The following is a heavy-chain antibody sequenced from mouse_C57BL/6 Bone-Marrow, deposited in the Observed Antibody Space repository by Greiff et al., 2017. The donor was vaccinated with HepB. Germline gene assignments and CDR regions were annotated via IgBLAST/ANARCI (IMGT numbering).Heavy chain of an antibody. CDR1: GYTFTDYE. J-gene: IGHJ3*01. Sequence: VQLQQSGAELVRPGASVTLSCKASGYTFTDYEMHWVKQTPVHGLEWIGAIDPETGGTAYNHKFKGKAILTADKSSSPAYMELRRLTSEDSAVYYGDFYEAGKVWFAYWGQGTLVTVSA. D-gene: IGHD2-3*01. V-gene: IGHV1-15*01. CDR2: IDPETGGT. CDR3: DFYEAGKVWFAY.